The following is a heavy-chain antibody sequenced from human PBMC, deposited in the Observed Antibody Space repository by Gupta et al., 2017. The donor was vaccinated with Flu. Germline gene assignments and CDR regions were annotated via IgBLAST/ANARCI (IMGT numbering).Heavy chain of an antibody. Sequence: EVQLLESGGGLVQPGGSLRLSCAASGFTFATYAMSWVRQAPGKGLEWVSSISGGGGNTYYAESVKGRFTVSGDSSKNTLYLQMSSLRAEDTAVYYCAKHALEWEVISWFDPWGQGTLVTVSS. CDR3: AKHALEWEVISWFDP. CDR1: GFTFATYA. CDR2: ISGGGGNT. D-gene: IGHD3-3*01. J-gene: IGHJ5*02. V-gene: IGHV3-23*01.